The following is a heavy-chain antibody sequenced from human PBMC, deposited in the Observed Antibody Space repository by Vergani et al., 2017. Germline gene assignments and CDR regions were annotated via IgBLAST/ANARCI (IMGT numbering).Heavy chain of an antibody. CDR1: GYTFTSYG. J-gene: IGHJ3*02. V-gene: IGHV1-18*01. CDR2: ISAYNGNT. D-gene: IGHD2-21*02. Sequence: QVQLVQSGAEVKKPGASVKVSCKASGYTFTSYGISWVRQAPGQGLEWMGWISAYNGNTNYAQKLQGRVTMTTDTSTSTAYMELRSLRSDDTAVYYCARELRTFDCGGDCYSIHDAFDIWGQGTMVTVSS. CDR3: ARELRTFDCGGDCYSIHDAFDI.